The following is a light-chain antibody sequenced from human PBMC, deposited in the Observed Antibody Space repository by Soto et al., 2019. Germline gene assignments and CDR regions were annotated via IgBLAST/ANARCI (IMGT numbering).Light chain of an antibody. Sequence: EIVMTQSPDTLSVSPGERATLSCRASQSVSSNLAWYQQKPGQAPRLLIYGASTRATGIPARFSGSGSGTEFTLTISSLQSEDFAVYYCQQYNNWLALTFGGGNKVEIK. V-gene: IGKV3-15*01. CDR3: QQYNNWLALT. J-gene: IGKJ4*01. CDR1: QSVSSN. CDR2: GAS.